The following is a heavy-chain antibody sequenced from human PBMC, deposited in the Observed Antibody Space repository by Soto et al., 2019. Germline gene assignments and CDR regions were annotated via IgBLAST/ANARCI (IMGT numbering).Heavy chain of an antibody. CDR1: GNSXSSYD. CDR2: INPNSGNI. V-gene: IGHV1-8*01. J-gene: IGHJ4*02. Sequence: SXKVSFQASGNSXSSYDIHLVRQATGHGLEWMGWINPNSGNIGYEQKFQGRVTMTRDTAIRTAYMEVSRMRSHDTAVYYCARGRASGCYYLLDYWGQGILGTVSS. CDR3: ARGRASGCYYLLDY. D-gene: IGHD3-10*01.